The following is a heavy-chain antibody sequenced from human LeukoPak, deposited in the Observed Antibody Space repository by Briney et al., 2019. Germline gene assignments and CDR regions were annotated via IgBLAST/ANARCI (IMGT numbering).Heavy chain of an antibody. Sequence: GGSLRLSCVVSVLTFSSYSMSWVRQAPGKGLEWVSGISASGGDTWYPDSVKGRFTLSRDNSKNTLFLQMNSLRVEDTAIYYCAKDAAGPEYWGQGTRVTVSS. CDR2: ISASGGDT. J-gene: IGHJ4*02. D-gene: IGHD6-13*01. CDR1: VLTFSSYS. V-gene: IGHV3-23*01. CDR3: AKDAAGPEY.